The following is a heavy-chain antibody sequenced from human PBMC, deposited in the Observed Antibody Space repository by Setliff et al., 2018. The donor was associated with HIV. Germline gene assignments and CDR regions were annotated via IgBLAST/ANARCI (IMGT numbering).Heavy chain of an antibody. J-gene: IGHJ4*02. Sequence: GGSLRLSCAASGFTFSTFAMSWVRQAPGKGLEWVSTITASGGSTYYADSVEGRFTISRDNSKNTLYLQMNSLRAEDTAVYYCAKPVGVWGSYRYSYFDYWGQGTLVTVSS. CDR3: AKPVGVWGSYRYSYFDY. D-gene: IGHD3-16*02. CDR1: GFTFSTFA. V-gene: IGHV3-23*01. CDR2: ITASGGST.